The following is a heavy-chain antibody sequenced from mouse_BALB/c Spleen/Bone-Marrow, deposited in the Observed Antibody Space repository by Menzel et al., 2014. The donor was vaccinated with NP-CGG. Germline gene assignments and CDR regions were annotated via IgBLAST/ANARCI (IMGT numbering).Heavy chain of an antibody. CDR3: TRLPH. J-gene: IGHJ4*01. CDR2: INPSNGGT. V-gene: IGHV1S81*02. Sequence: QVQLKESGAELVKPGASVKLSCRASGYTFTNYYMYWEKQRPGQGLEWIGEINPSNGGTNFNEKFKSKATLTVDKSSSTAYMQLNSLTSEDSAVYYCTRLPHWGQGTSVTVSS. D-gene: IGHD5-1*01. CDR1: GYTFTNYY.